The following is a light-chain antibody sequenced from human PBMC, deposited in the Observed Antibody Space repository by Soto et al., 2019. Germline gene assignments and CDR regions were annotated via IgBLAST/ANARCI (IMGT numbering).Light chain of an antibody. CDR2: GAS. J-gene: IGKJ2*01. CDR1: QSVSSSY. Sequence: IVLTQSPGTLSLSPGERATLSCRASQSVSSSYLAWYQQKPGQAPRLLIYGASGRATGIPDRFSGSGSGTDFTLTISRLEPEDFAVYYCQRYGTSPYTFGQGTKLEIK. CDR3: QRYGTSPYT. V-gene: IGKV3-20*01.